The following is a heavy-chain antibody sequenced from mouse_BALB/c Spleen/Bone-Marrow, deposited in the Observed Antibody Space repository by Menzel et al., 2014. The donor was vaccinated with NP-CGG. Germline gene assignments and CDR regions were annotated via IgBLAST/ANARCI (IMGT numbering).Heavy chain of an antibody. CDR3: ARYNEHYAKDY. V-gene: IGHV14-3*02. Sequence: EVQLQQSGAELVKPGASVKLSCTASGFNIKDSYMHWVKQRPEQGLEWIGRIDPANGNTKYDPKFQGMATITADTSSNTAYPQLSSLTSEDTAVYYCARYNEHYAKDYWGQGTSVTVSS. J-gene: IGHJ4*01. CDR1: GFNIKDSY. CDR2: IDPANGNT.